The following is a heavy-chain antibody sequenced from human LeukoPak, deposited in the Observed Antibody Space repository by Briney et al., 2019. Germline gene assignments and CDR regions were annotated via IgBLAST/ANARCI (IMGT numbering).Heavy chain of an antibody. Sequence: SETLSLTCAVYGGSFSGYYWSWIRQPPGKGLEWIGEINHSGSTNYNPSLKSRVTISVDTSKNQFSLKLSSVTAADTAVYYCARVPILLWFGEFAYYYYMDIWGKGTTVTVSS. V-gene: IGHV4-34*01. CDR3: ARVPILLWFGEFAYYYYMDI. J-gene: IGHJ6*03. CDR2: INHSGST. CDR1: GGSFSGYY. D-gene: IGHD3-10*01.